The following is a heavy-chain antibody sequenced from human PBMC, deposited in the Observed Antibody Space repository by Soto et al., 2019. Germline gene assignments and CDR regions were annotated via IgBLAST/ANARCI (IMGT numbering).Heavy chain of an antibody. Sequence: SVKVSCKASGGTFSSYAISWVRQAPGQGLEWMGGIIPIFGTANYAQKFQGRVTITADESTSTAYMELSSLRSEDTAVYYCARKTISDCSGGSCSSGYFDYWGQGTLVTVSS. D-gene: IGHD2-15*01. CDR1: GGTFSSYA. CDR3: ARKTISDCSGGSCSSGYFDY. J-gene: IGHJ4*02. CDR2: IIPIFGTA. V-gene: IGHV1-69*13.